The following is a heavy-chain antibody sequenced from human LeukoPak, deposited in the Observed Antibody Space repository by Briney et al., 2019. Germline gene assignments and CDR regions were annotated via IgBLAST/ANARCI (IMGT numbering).Heavy chain of an antibody. D-gene: IGHD1-26*01. CDR3: VRGVGHY. V-gene: IGHV3-74*01. Sequence: PGGSLRLSCAPSVFIFCNYVVHCGAQAPGKGLLWVSRIDSDGRIITYADSVKGRFTISRDNAKNTLYLQMNSLRADDTAVYYCVRGVGHYWGQGTLVTVSS. J-gene: IGHJ4*02. CDR1: VFIFCNYV. CDR2: IDSDGRII.